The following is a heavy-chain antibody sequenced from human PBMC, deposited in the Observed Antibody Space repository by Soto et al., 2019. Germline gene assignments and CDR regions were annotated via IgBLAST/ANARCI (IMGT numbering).Heavy chain of an antibody. CDR3: AKRYCGSTSCSVGRAFDY. D-gene: IGHD2-2*01. CDR2: IDTSGAGT. V-gene: IGHV3-23*05. J-gene: IGHJ4*02. Sequence: EVQLLESGGGLVEPGGSLRLSCAASGFTFRSSPMSWVRQAPGKGLEWVSAIDTSGAGTYYVDSVRGRFTISRDNSKNTLFLSMDSLRAEDTSLYYCAKRYCGSTSCSVGRAFDYWGQGTLGTVSS. CDR1: GFTFRSSP.